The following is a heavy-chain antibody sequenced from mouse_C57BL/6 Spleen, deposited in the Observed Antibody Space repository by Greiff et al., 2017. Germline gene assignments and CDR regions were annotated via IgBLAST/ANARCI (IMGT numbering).Heavy chain of an antibody. D-gene: IGHD1-1*01. J-gene: IGHJ3*01. V-gene: IGHV1-9*01. CDR2: ILPGSGST. Sequence: VMLVESGAELMKPGASVKLSCKATGYTFTGYWIEWVKQRPGHGLEWIGEILPGSGSTNYNEKFKGKATFTADTSSNTAYMQLSSLTTEDSAIYYCARGPSYYGSSYEGFAYWGQGTLVTVSA. CDR1: GYTFTGYW. CDR3: ARGPSYYGSSYEGFAY.